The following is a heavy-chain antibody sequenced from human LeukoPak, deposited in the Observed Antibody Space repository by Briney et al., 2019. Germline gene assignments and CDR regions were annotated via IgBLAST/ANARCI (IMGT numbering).Heavy chain of an antibody. CDR2: IYAGGST. CDR3: ARDGLIEGATTTKGGFDY. Sequence: GGSLRLSCAASGFTVSSNYMSWVRQAPGKGLEWVSAIYAGGSTYYADSVKGRFTISRDNSKNTVYLQMNSLRAEDTAVYYCARDGLIEGATTTKGGFDYWGQGTLVTVSS. CDR1: GFTVSSNY. D-gene: IGHD1-26*01. V-gene: IGHV3-66*01. J-gene: IGHJ4*02.